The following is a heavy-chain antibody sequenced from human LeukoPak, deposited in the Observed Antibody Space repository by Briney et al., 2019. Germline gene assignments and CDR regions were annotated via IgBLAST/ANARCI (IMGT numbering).Heavy chain of an antibody. CDR1: GFTVSSNY. Sequence: PGGSLRLSCAASGFTVSSNYMSWVRQAPGKGLEWVSVIYSGGSTYYADSVEGRFTISRDNSKNTLYLQMNSLRAEDTAVYYCARAQGYYDILTGYSGWYFDLWGRGTLVTVSS. CDR2: IYSGGST. J-gene: IGHJ2*01. V-gene: IGHV3-53*01. D-gene: IGHD3-9*01. CDR3: ARAQGYYDILTGYSGWYFDL.